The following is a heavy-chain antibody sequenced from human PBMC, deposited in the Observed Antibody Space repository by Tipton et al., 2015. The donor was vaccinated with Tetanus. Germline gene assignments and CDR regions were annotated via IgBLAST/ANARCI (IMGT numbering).Heavy chain of an antibody. V-gene: IGHV4-61*08. CDR2: VSYSGRT. D-gene: IGHD1-1*01. CDR3: ARANNEFPKKGPFDS. Sequence: LRLSCTVSGGSVRSGDYSWNWIRQPPGKGLEWLAYVSYSGRTNSNYSLKSRITISQDTSKNQFSLRLTSVTAADTAVYYRARANNEFPKKGPFDSWGQGSLVIVSS. J-gene: IGHJ4*02. CDR1: GGSVRSGDYS.